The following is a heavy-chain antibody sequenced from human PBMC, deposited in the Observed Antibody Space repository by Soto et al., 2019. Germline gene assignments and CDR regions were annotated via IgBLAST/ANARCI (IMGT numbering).Heavy chain of an antibody. J-gene: IGHJ4*02. CDR1: GGTFSSYA. V-gene: IGHV1-69*13. CDR2: IIPIFPTP. D-gene: IGHD3-22*01. Sequence: SVKVSCKASGGTFSSYAISWVRQAPGQGLEWMGGIIPIFPTPDYSQKFQGRVSITADESTSTAYMELRSLRSDDTAVYYCARNYYDSSGDLDYWGQGTLVTVSS. CDR3: ARNYYDSSGDLDY.